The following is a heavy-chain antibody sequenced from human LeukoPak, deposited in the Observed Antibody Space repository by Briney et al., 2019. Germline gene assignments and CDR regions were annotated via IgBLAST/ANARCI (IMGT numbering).Heavy chain of an antibody. J-gene: IGHJ5*02. CDR2: IYHSGST. Sequence: PETLSLTCSVSTYSISSAYYWGWIRQPPGKGLQWIGSIYHSGSTSYNPSLKSRVTISVDTSKNQFSLKLSSVTAAGTAFYYCARQYSTNWYDDRGWFDPWGQGTLVTVSS. CDR3: ARQYSTNWYDDRGWFDP. D-gene: IGHD6-13*01. CDR1: TYSISSAYY. V-gene: IGHV4-38-2*02.